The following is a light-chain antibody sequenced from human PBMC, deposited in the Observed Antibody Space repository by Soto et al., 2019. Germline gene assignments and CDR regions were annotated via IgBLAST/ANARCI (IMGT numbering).Light chain of an antibody. Sequence: DIQMTQSPSSLSASVGDRVTITCRASRGISNSLAWYQQKPGKVPKLLIYSASTLQSGVPSRFRGSGSGTDFTLTISSLQPQDVATYYCQQYNNAPPFTFGPGTKVEIK. CDR1: RGISNS. J-gene: IGKJ3*01. CDR3: QQYNNAPPFT. V-gene: IGKV1-27*01. CDR2: SAS.